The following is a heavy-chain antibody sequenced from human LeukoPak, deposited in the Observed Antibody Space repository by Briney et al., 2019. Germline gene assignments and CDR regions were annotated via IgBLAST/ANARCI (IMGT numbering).Heavy chain of an antibody. V-gene: IGHV3-11*01. D-gene: IGHD6-19*01. CDR2: ISSSGSTI. CDR1: GFTFSDYY. CDR3: ASGVYIGPNGIAVAVAFDY. J-gene: IGHJ4*02. Sequence: GGSLRLSCAASGFTFSDYYMSWIRQAPGKGLEWVSYISSSGSTIYYADSVKGRFTISRDNSKNTLYLQMNSLRAEDTAVYYCASGVYIGPNGIAVAVAFDYWGQGTLVTVSS.